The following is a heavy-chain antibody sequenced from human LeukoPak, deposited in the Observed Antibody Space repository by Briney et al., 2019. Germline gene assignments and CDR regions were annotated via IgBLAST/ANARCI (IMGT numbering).Heavy chain of an antibody. V-gene: IGHV3-23*01. Sequence: GGSLRLSCAASGFTFSTYAMSWVRQAPGKGLEWVSGIIGSGGSTYYADSVKGLFTISRDNSKSTLYLQMNSLRVEDSAVDYCAKDVKASRWGQGTLVTVSS. CDR3: AKDVKASR. J-gene: IGHJ4*02. CDR2: IIGSGGST. CDR1: GFTFSTYA.